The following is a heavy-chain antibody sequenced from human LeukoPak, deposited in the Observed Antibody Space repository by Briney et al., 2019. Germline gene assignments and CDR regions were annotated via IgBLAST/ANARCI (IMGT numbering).Heavy chain of an antibody. CDR1: GFSFSDAW. CDR2: IKQDGSQK. J-gene: IGHJ4*02. D-gene: IGHD3-10*01. CDR3: VRGGYSSFDY. Sequence: PGGSLRLSCAASGFSFSDAWMSWVRQIPGKGLEWVANIKQDGSQKHYVDSVKGRFTISRDNSKNLLYLQMNSLGAEDTAVYYCVRGGYSSFDYWGQGTLVTVSS. V-gene: IGHV3-7*01.